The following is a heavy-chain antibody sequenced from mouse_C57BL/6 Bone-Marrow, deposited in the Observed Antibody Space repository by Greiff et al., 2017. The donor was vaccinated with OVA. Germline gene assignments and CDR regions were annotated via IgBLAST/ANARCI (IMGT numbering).Heavy chain of an antibody. V-gene: IGHV14-4*01. CDR2: IDPENGDT. Sequence: VQLQQSGAELVRPGASVKLSCTASGFNIKDDYMHWVKQRPEQGLEWIGWIDPENGDTEYASKFQGKATITADTSSNTAYLQLSSLTSEDTAVYYCTTGDYYGSSYRYAMDYWGQGTSVTVSS. J-gene: IGHJ4*01. D-gene: IGHD1-1*01. CDR3: TTGDYYGSSYRYAMDY. CDR1: GFNIKDDY.